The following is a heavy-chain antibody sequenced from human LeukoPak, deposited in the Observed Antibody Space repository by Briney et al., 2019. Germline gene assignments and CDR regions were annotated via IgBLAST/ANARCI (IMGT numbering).Heavy chain of an antibody. CDR2: VSNSGDYI. D-gene: IGHD3-22*01. CDR3: AKGAWDYYDSSGYDY. V-gene: IGHV3-21*06. CDR1: GFSFSSYR. J-gene: IGHJ4*02. Sequence: GGSLRLSCAASGFSFSSYRMNWVRQAPGKGLEWVSSVSNSGDYIHYADSVKGRFTISRDNSKNSPYLQMNSLRAEDTAVYYCAKGAWDYYDSSGYDYWGQGTLVTVSS.